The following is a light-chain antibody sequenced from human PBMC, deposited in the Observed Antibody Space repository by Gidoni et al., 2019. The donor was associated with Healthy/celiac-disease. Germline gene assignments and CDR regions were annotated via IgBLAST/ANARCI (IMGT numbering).Light chain of an antibody. V-gene: IGKV1-5*03. CDR1: QSISSW. CDR2: NAS. Sequence: IQMTQSPSTLSASVGDRVTITCRASQSISSWLAWYQQKPGKAPKLLIYNASSLESGVPSRFSGSGSGTEFTLTISSLQPDDFATYYCQQYNSYQYTFGQXTKLEIK. J-gene: IGKJ2*01. CDR3: QQYNSYQYT.